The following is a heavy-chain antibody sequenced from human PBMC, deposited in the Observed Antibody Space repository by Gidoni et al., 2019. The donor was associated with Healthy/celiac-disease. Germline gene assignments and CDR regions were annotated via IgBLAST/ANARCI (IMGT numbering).Heavy chain of an antibody. J-gene: IGHJ4*02. D-gene: IGHD3-10*01. CDR2: FYHSGIN. CDR1: GGSISSSNW. V-gene: IGHV4-4*02. Sequence: QVHLQHSGRGLVKPSGTLSLTCAVSGGSISSSNWWSWVRQPPGTGLGWIGDFYHSGINNYNPSLKSRVTISVDNSKSQFSLKLGSVTAAETAVYYCARAGYYGSVSPPGGWGQGTLVTVSS. CDR3: ARAGYYGSVSPPGG.